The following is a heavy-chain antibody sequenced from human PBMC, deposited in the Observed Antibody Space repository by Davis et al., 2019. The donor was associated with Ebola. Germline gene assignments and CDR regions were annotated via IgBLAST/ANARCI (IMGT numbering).Heavy chain of an antibody. V-gene: IGHV3-7*03. CDR3: ARSVRFLEWLSRGYYYYGMDV. CDR1: GFTFSDYW. J-gene: IGHJ6*02. Sequence: GESLKISCAASGFTFSDYWMTWVRQAPGKGLEWVANIKQDGTEKYYVDSVKGRFTISRDNAKRSLYLQMNSLRAEDTAVYYCARSVRFLEWLSRGYYYYGMDVWGQGTTVTVSS. D-gene: IGHD3-3*01. CDR2: IKQDGTEK.